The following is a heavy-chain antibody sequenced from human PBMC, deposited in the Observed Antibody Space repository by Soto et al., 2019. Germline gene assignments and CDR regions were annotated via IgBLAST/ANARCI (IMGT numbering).Heavy chain of an antibody. J-gene: IGHJ6*03. CDR1: GYSFTSYR. CDR3: ARTGDLRSVDYYMDV. V-gene: IGHV5-51*01. CDR2: IYPGDSDT. D-gene: IGHD7-27*01. Sequence: GESPKISCKGSGYSFTSYRIGWVRQMPGKGLEWMGIIYPGDSDTRYSPSFQGQVTISADKSISTAYLQWSSLKASDTAMYYYARTGDLRSVDYYMDVWGKGTTVTVSS.